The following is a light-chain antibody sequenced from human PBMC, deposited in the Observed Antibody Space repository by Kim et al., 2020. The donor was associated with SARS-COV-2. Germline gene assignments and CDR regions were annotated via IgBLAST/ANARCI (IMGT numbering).Light chain of an antibody. CDR2: GAS. V-gene: IGKV3-20*01. Sequence: SPGVRATLSCSASQSLSSAYIAWYQQKPGQAPRLLVFGASGRATGIPDRFSGSGSGTDFTLSISRLEPEDFAVYYCQQYGGAPRTFGQGTKVDIK. CDR3: QQYGGAPRT. J-gene: IGKJ1*01. CDR1: QSLSSAY.